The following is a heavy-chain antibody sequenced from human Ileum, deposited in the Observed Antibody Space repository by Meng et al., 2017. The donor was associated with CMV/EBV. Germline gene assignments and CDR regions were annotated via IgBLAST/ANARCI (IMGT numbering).Heavy chain of an antibody. CDR2: ISSNGGST. Sequence: GGSLRLSCAASGFTFSSYAMHWVRQAPGKGLEYVSAISSNGGSTYYADSVKGRFTISRDNSKNTLYLQMGSLRAEDMAVYYCARARADWTMDDYWGQGTLVTVSS. J-gene: IGHJ4*02. CDR1: GFTFSSYA. CDR3: ARARADWTMDDY. D-gene: IGHD1-1*01. V-gene: IGHV3-64*02.